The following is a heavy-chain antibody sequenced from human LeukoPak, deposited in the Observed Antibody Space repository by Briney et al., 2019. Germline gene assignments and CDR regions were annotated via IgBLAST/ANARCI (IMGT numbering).Heavy chain of an antibody. Sequence: PSETLSLTCAVYGGSFSGYYWSWIRQPPGKGLEWIGEINHSGSTNYNPSLKSRDTISVDTSKNQFSLKLSSVTAADTAVYYCARVTPYSSGWYKRYYYYYMDVWGKGTTVTVSS. J-gene: IGHJ6*03. CDR2: INHSGST. CDR1: GGSFSGYY. D-gene: IGHD6-13*01. V-gene: IGHV4-34*01. CDR3: ARVTPYSSGWYKRYYYYYMDV.